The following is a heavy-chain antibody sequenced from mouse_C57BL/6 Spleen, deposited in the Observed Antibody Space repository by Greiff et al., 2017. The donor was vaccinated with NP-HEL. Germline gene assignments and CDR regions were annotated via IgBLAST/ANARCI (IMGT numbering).Heavy chain of an antibody. CDR1: GYTFTSYW. CDR2: IHPNSGST. Sequence: VQLQQPGAELVKPGASVKLSCKASGYTFTSYWMHWVKQRPGQGLEWIGMIHPNSGSTNYNEKFKSKATLTVDKSSSTAYMQLSILTSEDSAVYYCAREGGYAMDYWGQGTSVTVSS. V-gene: IGHV1-64*01. CDR3: AREGGYAMDY. J-gene: IGHJ4*01.